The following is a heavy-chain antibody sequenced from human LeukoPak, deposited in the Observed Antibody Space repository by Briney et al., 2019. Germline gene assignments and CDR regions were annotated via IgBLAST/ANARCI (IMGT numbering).Heavy chain of an antibody. CDR1: GGSFSGYY. J-gene: IGHJ4*02. Sequence: SETLSLTCAVYGGSFSGYYWSWIRQPPGKGLEWIGEINHSGSTNYNPSLKSRVTISVDTSKNQFSLKLSSVTAADTAVYYCARVGYSYNFDYWGQGTLVTVSS. CDR2: INHSGST. CDR3: ARVGYSYNFDY. D-gene: IGHD5-18*01. V-gene: IGHV4-34*01.